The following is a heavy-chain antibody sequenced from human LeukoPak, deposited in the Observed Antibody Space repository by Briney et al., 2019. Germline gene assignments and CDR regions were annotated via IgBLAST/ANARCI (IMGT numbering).Heavy chain of an antibody. CDR1: GFTFSSYA. D-gene: IGHD2-15*01. Sequence: GGSLRLSCAASGFTFSSYAMSWARQAPGKGLEWVSGISGNGGGTYYADSVKGRFTISRDNSKNTLYLQMNSLRAEDTAVYFCAKPWGYCSGGSCSFYFDYWGQGTLVTVSS. J-gene: IGHJ4*02. CDR3: AKPWGYCSGGSCSFYFDY. V-gene: IGHV3-23*01. CDR2: ISGNGGGT.